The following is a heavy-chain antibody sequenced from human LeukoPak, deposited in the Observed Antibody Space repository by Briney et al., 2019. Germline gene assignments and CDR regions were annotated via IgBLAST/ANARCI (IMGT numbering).Heavy chain of an antibody. CDR2: ISWNSGSI. CDR1: GFTFDDYA. CDR3: ARDTSSGYPSYYYYYMDV. J-gene: IGHJ6*03. Sequence: TGRSLRLSCAASGFTFDDYAMHWVRQAPGKGLEWVSGISWNSGSIGYADSVKGRFTISRDNAKNSLFLQMNSLRAEDMALYYCARDTSSGYPSYYYYYMDVWGKGTTVTVSS. D-gene: IGHD3-22*01. V-gene: IGHV3-9*03.